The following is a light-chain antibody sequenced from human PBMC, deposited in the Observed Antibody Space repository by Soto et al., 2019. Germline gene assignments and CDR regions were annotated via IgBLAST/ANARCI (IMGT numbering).Light chain of an antibody. Sequence: DIQLTQSPSTLSASVGDRATITCRASQNINTWVAWYQHKPGKAPNLLIYRASSLESWVPSRFSGSGSGTDFTPTISTLQPDDFASDFCQQYQSYCSSAEVNKVEIK. J-gene: IGKJ4*01. CDR2: RAS. CDR1: QNINTW. CDR3: QQYQSYCS. V-gene: IGKV1-5*01.